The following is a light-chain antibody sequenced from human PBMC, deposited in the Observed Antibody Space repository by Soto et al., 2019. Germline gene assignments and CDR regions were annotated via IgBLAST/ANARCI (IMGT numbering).Light chain of an antibody. CDR1: QSVSSSY. Sequence: PGERATLSCRASQSVSSSYLAWYQQKPGQAPRLLIYGASSRATGIPDRFSGSGSGTDFTLTISSLQPEDFATYYCQQSYSTPRTFGQGTKVEIK. J-gene: IGKJ1*01. V-gene: IGKV3-20*01. CDR2: GAS. CDR3: QQSYSTPRT.